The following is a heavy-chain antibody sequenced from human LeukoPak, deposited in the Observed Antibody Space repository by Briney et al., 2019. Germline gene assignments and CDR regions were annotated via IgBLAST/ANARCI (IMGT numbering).Heavy chain of an antibody. Sequence: PSETLSLTYSVYGGPFSCYHWSLIRQPPGKGLELNGEIIHSGSTNYNPALKSRGTISVDTSQKQFSLKPSSFTPASTAVYFFWRGSVVVPAAQEVGWFDPWGQGNRVSVSS. V-gene: IGHV4-34*01. CDR1: GGPFSCYH. D-gene: IGHD2-2*01. CDR2: IIHSGST. CDR3: WRGSVVVPAAQEVGWFDP. J-gene: IGHJ5*02.